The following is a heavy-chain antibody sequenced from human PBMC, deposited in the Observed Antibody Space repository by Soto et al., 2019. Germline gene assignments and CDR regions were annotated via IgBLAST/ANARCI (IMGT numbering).Heavy chain of an antibody. D-gene: IGHD2-15*01. CDR1: VRTFSSYT. Sequence: ASVKVSCKASVRTFSSYTISWVRQAPGQGLEWMGRIIPILGIANYAQKFRGRVTITADKSTGTAYMELSSLRSEDTAVYYCGDCSGGSCTNWGQGTLVTVSS. CDR3: GDCSGGSCTN. V-gene: IGHV1-69*02. CDR2: IIPILGIA. J-gene: IGHJ4*02.